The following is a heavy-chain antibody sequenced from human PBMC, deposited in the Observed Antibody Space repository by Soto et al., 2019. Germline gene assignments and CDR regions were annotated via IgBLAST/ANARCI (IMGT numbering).Heavy chain of an antibody. V-gene: IGHV3-23*01. J-gene: IGHJ4*02. D-gene: IGHD6-19*01. CDR1: GFTFSSYG. CDR2: ISGSGCST. CDR3: AKAVEQWLVPLLFDY. Sequence: GGSLRLSCAASGFTFSSYGMSWVRQAPGKGLEWVSAISGSGCSTYYADSVKGRFTISRDNSKNTLYLQMNSLRAEDTAVYYCAKAVEQWLVPLLFDYWGQGTLVTVSS.